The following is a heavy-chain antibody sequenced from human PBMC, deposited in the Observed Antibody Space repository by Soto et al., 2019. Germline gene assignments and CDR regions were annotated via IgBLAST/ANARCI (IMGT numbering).Heavy chain of an antibody. CDR2: INPNSGGT. CDR1: GYPFTGYY. V-gene: IGHV1-2*04. Sequence: GGSMKVYFKASGYPFTGYYMHWVRQAPGQGLEWMGWINPNSGGTNYAQKFQGWVTMTRDTSISTAYMELSRLRSDDTAVYYCARDGGYGDAPGYYYGMDVWGQGTTVTVSS. D-gene: IGHD4-17*01. J-gene: IGHJ6*01. CDR3: ARDGGYGDAPGYYYGMDV.